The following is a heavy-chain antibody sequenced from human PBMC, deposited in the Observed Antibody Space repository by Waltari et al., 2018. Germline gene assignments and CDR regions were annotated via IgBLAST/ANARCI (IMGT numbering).Heavy chain of an antibody. CDR3: AREGYFDWLSFDY. Sequence: EVQLLESGGGLVQPGGSLRLSCAASGFTFSDHYMDWVRQAPGKGLEWVGRTRNKANSYTTEYAASVKGRFTISRDDSKNSLYLQMNSLKTEDTAVYYCAREGYFDWLSFDYWGQGTLVTVSS. D-gene: IGHD3-9*01. V-gene: IGHV3-72*01. CDR1: GFTFSDHY. CDR2: TRNKANSYTT. J-gene: IGHJ4*02.